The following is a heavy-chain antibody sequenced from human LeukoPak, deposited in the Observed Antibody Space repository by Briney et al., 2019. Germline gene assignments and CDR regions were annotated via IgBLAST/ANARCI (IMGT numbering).Heavy chain of an antibody. CDR2: TDPSDSYT. Sequence: GESLKISCKGSGYSFTSYWISWVRQMPGKGLEWMGRTDPSDSYTNYSPSFQGHVTISADKSISTAYLQWSSLKASDTAMYYCARLGDDFWSGYSNWFDPWGQGTLVTVSS. D-gene: IGHD3-3*01. J-gene: IGHJ5*02. CDR1: GYSFTSYW. V-gene: IGHV5-10-1*01. CDR3: ARLGDDFWSGYSNWFDP.